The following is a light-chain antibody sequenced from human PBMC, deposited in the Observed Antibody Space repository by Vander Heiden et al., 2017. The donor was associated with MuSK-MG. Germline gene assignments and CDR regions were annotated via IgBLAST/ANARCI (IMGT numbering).Light chain of an antibody. Sequence: SYELTQPPSVSVSPGQTASITCSGDKLGDKYACWYQQKPGQSPVLVIYQDSKRPSGIPERFSGSNSGNTATLTISGTQAMDESDYYCQAWDSSNWVFGGGTKLNVL. J-gene: IGLJ3*02. CDR1: KLGDKY. CDR2: QDS. V-gene: IGLV3-1*01. CDR3: QAWDSSNWV.